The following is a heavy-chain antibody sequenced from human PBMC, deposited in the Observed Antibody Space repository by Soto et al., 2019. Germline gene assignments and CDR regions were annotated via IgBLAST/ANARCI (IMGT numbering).Heavy chain of an antibody. V-gene: IGHV4-30-2*01. J-gene: IGHJ4*02. D-gene: IGHD3-9*01. CDR1: GGSISSGGYS. CDR2: IYHSGST. CDR3: ARRRYADWAFDY. Sequence: TLSLTCAVSGGSISSGGYSWSWIRQPPGKGLEWIGYIYHSGSTYYNSSLKGRVTMSVDTSKNQFSLELSSVTAADTAVYYCARRRYADWAFDYWGQGTLVTVS.